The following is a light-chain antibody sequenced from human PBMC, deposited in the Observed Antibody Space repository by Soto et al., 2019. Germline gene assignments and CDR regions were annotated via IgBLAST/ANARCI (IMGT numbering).Light chain of an antibody. V-gene: IGLV1-51*01. CDR3: GSWDSSLSAYV. Sequence: QSLLTQPPSVSAAPGQKFPISCSGSISNIGGNSVSWYQQLPGTAPKLLIYDDNKRPSGIPDRFSGSKYGTSATLGITGFQTGDEADYYCGSWDSSLSAYVFGTGTKVTVL. CDR1: ISNIGGNS. J-gene: IGLJ1*01. CDR2: DDN.